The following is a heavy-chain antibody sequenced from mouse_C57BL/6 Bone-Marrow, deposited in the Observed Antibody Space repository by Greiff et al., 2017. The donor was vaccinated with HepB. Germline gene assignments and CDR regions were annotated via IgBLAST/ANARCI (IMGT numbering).Heavy chain of an antibody. V-gene: IGHV14-2*01. D-gene: IGHD1-1*01. J-gene: IGHJ2*01. Sequence: EVHLVESGAELVKPGASVKLSCTASGFNIKDYYMHWVKQRTEQGLEWIGRIDPEDGETKYAPKFQGKATITADTSSNTAYLQLSSLTSEDTAVYYCARPPPLTTVVYFDYWGQGTTLTVSS. CDR3: ARPPPLTTVVYFDY. CDR1: GFNIKDYY. CDR2: IDPEDGET.